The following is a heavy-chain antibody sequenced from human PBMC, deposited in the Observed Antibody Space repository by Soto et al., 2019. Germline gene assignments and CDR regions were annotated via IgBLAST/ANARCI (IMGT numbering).Heavy chain of an antibody. CDR1: GDSVSSNSAA. V-gene: IGHV6-1*01. D-gene: IGHD2-2*01. CDR3: AKIPYCSSTSCYEGWFDP. CDR2: TYYRSKWYN. J-gene: IGHJ5*02. Sequence: PSQTLSLTCAISGDSVSSNSAAWNWIRQSPSRGLEWLGRTYYRSKWYNDYAVSVKSRITINPDTSKNQFPLQLNSVTPEDTAVYYCAKIPYCSSTSCYEGWFDPWGQGTLVTVSS.